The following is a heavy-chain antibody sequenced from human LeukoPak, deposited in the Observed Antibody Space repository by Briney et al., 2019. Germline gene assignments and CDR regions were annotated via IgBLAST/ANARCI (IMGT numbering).Heavy chain of an antibody. V-gene: IGHV4-39*02. CDR1: ADSVRSRSYY. D-gene: IGHD6-13*01. Sequence: DPSETLSLTCTVSADSVRSRSYYWGWVRQPPGKGLERIESMYYSGSTHNHPSLKSRVPISVATSKNHFSLKLSSVTAADTAVYYCASHLLDSSNWSFHGNWGQGTLVTVSS. J-gene: IGHJ4*02. CDR2: MYYSGST. CDR3: ASHLLDSSNWSFHGN.